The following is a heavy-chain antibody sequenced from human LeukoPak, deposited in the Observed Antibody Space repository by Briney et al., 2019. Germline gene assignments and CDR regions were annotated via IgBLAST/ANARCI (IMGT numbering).Heavy chain of an antibody. V-gene: IGHV1-18*01. J-gene: IGHJ4*02. CDR2: ISAYNGNT. CDR3: ARAHYYDSRPPLDY. CDR1: GYTFTSYG. D-gene: IGHD3-22*01. Sequence: ASVKVSCKASGYTFTSYGISWVRQAPGQGLEWMGWISAYNGNTNYAQKPQGRVPMTTDTSTSTAYMELRSLRSDDTAVYYCARAHYYDSRPPLDYWGQGTLVTVSS.